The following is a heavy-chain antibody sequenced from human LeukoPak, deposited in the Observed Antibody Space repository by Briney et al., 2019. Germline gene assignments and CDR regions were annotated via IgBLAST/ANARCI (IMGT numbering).Heavy chain of an antibody. CDR3: ARRGSLGYFDWLTDYMDV. CDR1: GGSFSGYY. CDR2: INHSGST. Sequence: SETLSLTCAVYGGSFSGYYWSWIRQPPGKGLEWIGEINHSGSTNYNPSLKSRVTISVDTSKNQFSLKLSSVTAADTAVYYCARRGSLGYFDWLTDYMDVWGKGTTVTISS. D-gene: IGHD3-9*01. J-gene: IGHJ6*03. V-gene: IGHV4-34*01.